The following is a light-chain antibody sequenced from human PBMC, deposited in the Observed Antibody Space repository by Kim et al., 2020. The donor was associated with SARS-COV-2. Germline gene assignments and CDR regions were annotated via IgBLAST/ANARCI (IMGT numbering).Light chain of an antibody. Sequence: SSELTQDPAVSVALGQTVRITCQGDSLRSYYASWYQRKPGQAPVLVIYVKNNRPSGIPDRFSGSSSGNTASLTITGAQAEDEADYYCNSRDSSGNHLVFGGRTKVTVL. CDR1: SLRSYY. V-gene: IGLV3-19*01. J-gene: IGLJ2*01. CDR3: NSRDSSGNHLV. CDR2: VKN.